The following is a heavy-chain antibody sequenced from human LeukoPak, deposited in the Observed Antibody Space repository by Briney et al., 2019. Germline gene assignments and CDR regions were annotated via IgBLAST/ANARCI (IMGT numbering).Heavy chain of an antibody. CDR3: ARDQGYYYDSSGYPDAFDI. Sequence: LSLTCAVSGYSISSGYYWGWIRQPPGKGLEWVSYISSSGSTIYYADSVKGRFTISRDNAKNSLYLQMNSLRAEDTAVYYCARDQGYYYDSSGYPDAFDIWGQGTMVTVSS. CDR2: ISSSGSTI. J-gene: IGHJ3*02. D-gene: IGHD3-22*01. V-gene: IGHV3-11*04. CDR1: GYSISSGYY.